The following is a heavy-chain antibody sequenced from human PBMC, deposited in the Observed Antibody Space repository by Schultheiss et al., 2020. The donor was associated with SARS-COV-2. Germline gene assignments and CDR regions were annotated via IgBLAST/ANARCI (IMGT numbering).Heavy chain of an antibody. J-gene: IGHJ6*02. Sequence: SETLSLTCAVSGDAITRDFWWSWVRQPPGKGLEWSGEIKHSGSTNYNPSLKSRVTISVDTSKNQFSLKLRSVTAADTAVYYCARDVIRKTYGFEYHYGMDVWGQGTTVSVSS. CDR2: IKHSGST. CDR3: ARDVIRKTYGFEYHYGMDV. CDR1: GDAITRDFW. D-gene: IGHD4-17*01. V-gene: IGHV4-4*02.